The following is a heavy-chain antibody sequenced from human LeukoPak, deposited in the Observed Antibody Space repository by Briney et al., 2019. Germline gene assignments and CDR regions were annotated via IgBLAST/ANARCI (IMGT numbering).Heavy chain of an antibody. D-gene: IGHD6-13*01. CDR1: GFTFSHFW. Sequence: PGGSLRLSCAASGFTFSHFWMSWVRQAPGKGLEWVANIKQDGSEKYYVDSVKGRFTISRDNAKNSLYLQMNSLRAEDTAVYYCARSGSSWYGDYYYYGMDVWGQGTTVTVSS. CDR3: ARSGSSWYGDYYYYGMDV. CDR2: IKQDGSEK. J-gene: IGHJ6*02. V-gene: IGHV3-7*03.